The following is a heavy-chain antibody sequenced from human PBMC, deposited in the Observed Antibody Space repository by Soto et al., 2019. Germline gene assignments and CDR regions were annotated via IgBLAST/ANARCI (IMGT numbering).Heavy chain of an antibody. CDR3: ARKIDTVVVAATVVNWFDP. CDR2: TYYRSKWYN. J-gene: IGHJ5*02. V-gene: IGHV6-1*01. Sequence: KQSQTLSLTCAISGDSVSSNSAAWNWIRQSPSRGLEWLGRTYYRSKWYNDYAVSVKSRITINPDTSKNQFSLQLNSVTPEDTAVYYCARKIDTVVVAATVVNWFDPWGQGTLVTVSS. CDR1: GDSVSSNSAA. D-gene: IGHD2-15*01.